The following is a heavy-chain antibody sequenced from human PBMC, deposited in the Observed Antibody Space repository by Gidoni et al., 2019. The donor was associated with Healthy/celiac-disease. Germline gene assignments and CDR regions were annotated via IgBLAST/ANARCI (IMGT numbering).Heavy chain of an antibody. CDR2: IDPSDSYT. D-gene: IGHD4-17*01. CDR3: ATANPDYGARDY. V-gene: IGHV5-10-1*03. J-gene: IGHJ4*02. CDR1: GYSFTRYW. Sequence: EVQLVQSGAEVKKLGESLRISCKGSGYSFTRYWISRVRQMPGKGLEWMGRIDPSDSYTNYSPSFQGHVTISADKSISTAYLQWSSLKASDTAMYYCATANPDYGARDYWGQGTLVTVSS.